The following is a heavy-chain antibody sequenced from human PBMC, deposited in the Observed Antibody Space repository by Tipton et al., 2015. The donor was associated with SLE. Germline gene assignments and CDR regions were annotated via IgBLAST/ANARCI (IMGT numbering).Heavy chain of an antibody. CDR3: ARGGDFGY. CDR2: MNPYSHKT. J-gene: IGHJ4*02. CDR1: GYNFIDYD. Sequence: QSGPEVKKPGASVKVSCKASGYNFIDYDINWVRRAAGQGLEWMGFMNPYSHKTAYAQKFQGRVTLTWSTSTGTVYMELTSLASEDTALYNCARGGDFGYWGQGTLVTVSS. V-gene: IGHV1-8*01.